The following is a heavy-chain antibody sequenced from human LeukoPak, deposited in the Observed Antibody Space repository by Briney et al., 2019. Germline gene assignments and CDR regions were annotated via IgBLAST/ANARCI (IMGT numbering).Heavy chain of an antibody. D-gene: IGHD3-10*01. Sequence: GGSLRLSCAASGFTFSSYSMNWVRQAPGKGLEWVSSISSSSSYIYYADSVKGRFTISRDNAKNSLCLQMNSLRAEDTAVYYCARTYYYGSGSYYYFDYWGQGTLVTVSS. V-gene: IGHV3-21*01. CDR3: ARTYYYGSGSYYYFDY. CDR2: ISSSSSYI. CDR1: GFTFSSYS. J-gene: IGHJ4*02.